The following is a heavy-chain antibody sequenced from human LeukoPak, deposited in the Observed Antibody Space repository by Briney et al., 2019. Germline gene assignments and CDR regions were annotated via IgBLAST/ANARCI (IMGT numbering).Heavy chain of an antibody. J-gene: IGHJ3*02. V-gene: IGHV3-30*04. D-gene: IGHD3-22*01. CDR3: AKGFEYYYDSSDAFDI. Sequence: AGGSLRLSCAAPGFTFSSYAMHWVRQAPGKGLEWVAVISYDGSNKYYADSVKGRFTISRDNSKNTLYLQMNSLRAEDTAVYYCAKGFEYYYDSSDAFDIWGQGTMVTVSS. CDR2: ISYDGSNK. CDR1: GFTFSSYA.